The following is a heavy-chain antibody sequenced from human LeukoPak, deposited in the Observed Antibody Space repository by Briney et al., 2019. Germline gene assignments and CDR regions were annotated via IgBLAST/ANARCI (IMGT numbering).Heavy chain of an antibody. J-gene: IGHJ4*02. Sequence: SKSDGGTTDYAAPVKGRFTISRDDSKNTLYLQMNSLRAEDTAVYYCAKAPSGYSYGSYFDYWGQGTLVTVSS. CDR3: AKAPSGYSYGSYFDY. D-gene: IGHD5-18*01. CDR2: SKSDGGTT. V-gene: IGHV3-15*01.